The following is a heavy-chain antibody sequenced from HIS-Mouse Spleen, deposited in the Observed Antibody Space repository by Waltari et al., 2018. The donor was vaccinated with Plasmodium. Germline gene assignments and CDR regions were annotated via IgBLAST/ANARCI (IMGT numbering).Heavy chain of an antibody. Sequence: QLQLQESGPGLVKPSETLSLTCTVSGGSISSSSYYWGWIRQPPGKGLEWIGGIYYSGSTYYNPYRKSLVTISVDTSKNQFSLKLSSVTAADTAVYYCARVSSSSSINFDYWGQGTLVTVSS. CDR1: GGSISSSSYY. D-gene: IGHD6-6*01. J-gene: IGHJ4*02. CDR3: ARVSSSSSINFDY. CDR2: IYYSGST. V-gene: IGHV4-39*07.